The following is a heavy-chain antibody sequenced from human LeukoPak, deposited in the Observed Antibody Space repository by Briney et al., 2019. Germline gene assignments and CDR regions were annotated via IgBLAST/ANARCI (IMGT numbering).Heavy chain of an antibody. CDR2: ISGSGRSI. CDR3: AKGVRPYGDYFDY. V-gene: IGHV3-23*01. CDR1: GFTFSNYA. D-gene: IGHD3-10*01. J-gene: IGHJ4*02. Sequence: GGSLRLSRAASGFTFSNYAMNWVRQAPGKGLEWVSDISGSGRSIYYGDSFQGRFTISRDNSKNTVYLQMNSLRAEDTAIYYCAKGVRPYGDYFDYWGQGTLVTVSS.